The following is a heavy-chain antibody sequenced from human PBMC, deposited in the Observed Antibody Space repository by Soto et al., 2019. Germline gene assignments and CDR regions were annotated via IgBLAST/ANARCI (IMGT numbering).Heavy chain of an antibody. J-gene: IGHJ4*02. D-gene: IGHD3-3*02. CDR2: ISYDGSNK. V-gene: IGHV3-30*18. Sequence: GGSLRLSCAASGFTFSSYGMHWVRQAPGKGLEWVAVISYDGSNKYYADSVKGRFTISRDNSKNTLYLQMNSLRAEDTAVYYCAKESRIFGVVIPRDSFDCWGQGTLVTISS. CDR1: GFTFSSYG. CDR3: AKESRIFGVVIPRDSFDC.